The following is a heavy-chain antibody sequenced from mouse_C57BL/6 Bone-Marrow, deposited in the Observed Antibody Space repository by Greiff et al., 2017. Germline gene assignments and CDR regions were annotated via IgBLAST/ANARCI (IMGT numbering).Heavy chain of an antibody. CDR1: GYTFTNYW. J-gene: IGHJ4*01. Sequence: QVQLQQSGAELVRPGTSVKMSCKASGYTFTNYWIGWAKQRPGHGLEWIGDIYPGGGYTNYNEKFKGKAPLTADKSSSTAYMQFSSLTSEDSAIYYCARSAYYSNYGHAMDYWGQGTSVTVSS. CDR3: ARSAYYSNYGHAMDY. D-gene: IGHD2-5*01. V-gene: IGHV1-63*01. CDR2: IYPGGGYT.